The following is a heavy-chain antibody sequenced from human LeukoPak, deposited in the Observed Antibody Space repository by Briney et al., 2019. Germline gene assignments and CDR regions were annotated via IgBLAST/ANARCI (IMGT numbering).Heavy chain of an antibody. CDR2: INPNSGGT. D-gene: IGHD3-10*01. J-gene: IGHJ4*02. V-gene: IGHV1-2*06. CDR1: GYTFTGYY. CDR3: ARGGILYYGSGSYYNELDY. Sequence: GASVKVSCRASGYTFTGYYMHWVRQAPGQGLEWMGRINPNSGGTNYAQEFQGRVTMTRDTSISTAYMELSRLRSDDTAVYYCARGGILYYGSGSYYNELDYWGQGTLVTVSS.